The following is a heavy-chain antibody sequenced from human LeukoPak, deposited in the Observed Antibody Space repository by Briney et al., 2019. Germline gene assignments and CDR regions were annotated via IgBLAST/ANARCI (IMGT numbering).Heavy chain of an antibody. CDR1: GGSISSGSYY. D-gene: IGHD3-10*01. J-gene: IGHJ6*03. CDR2: IYTSGST. Sequence: PSQTLSLTCTVSGGSISSGSYYWSWIRQPAGKGLEWIGRIYTSGSTNYNPSLKSRVTISVDTSKNQFSLKLSSVTAADTAVYYCARLNYGSGPNMDVWGKGTTVTISS. CDR3: ARLNYGSGPNMDV. V-gene: IGHV4-61*02.